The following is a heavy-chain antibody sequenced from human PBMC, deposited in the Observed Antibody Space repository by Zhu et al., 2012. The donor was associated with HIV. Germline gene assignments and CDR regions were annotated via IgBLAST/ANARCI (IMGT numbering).Heavy chain of an antibody. CDR2: IKSKSSDETT. CDR3: TPGISTSWSGFEY. CDR1: GFTFINAW. Sequence: EVQLVESGGGLVKPGESLRVSCAASGFTFINAWMYWVRQAPGKGLEWVGRIKSKSSDETTEYAAPVKGRFSISRDDPKQTVYLEMKNLKSEDTGVYYCTPGISTSWSGFEYWGQGPWSRLL. V-gene: IGHV3-15*05. J-gene: IGHJ4*02. D-gene: IGHD2-2*01.